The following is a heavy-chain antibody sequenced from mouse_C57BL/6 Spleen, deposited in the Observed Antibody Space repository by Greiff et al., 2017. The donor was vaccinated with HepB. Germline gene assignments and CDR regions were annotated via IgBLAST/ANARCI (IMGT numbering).Heavy chain of an antibody. CDR1: GYTFTSYW. Sequence: VKLQQPGAELVKPGASVKMSCKASGYTFTSYWITWVKQRPGQGLEWIGDIYPGSGSTNYNEKFKSKATLTVDTSSSTAYMQLSSLTSEDSAVYYCARDDYDLAWFAYWGQGTLVTVSA. CDR2: IYPGSGST. D-gene: IGHD2-4*01. V-gene: IGHV1-55*01. CDR3: ARDDYDLAWFAY. J-gene: IGHJ3*01.